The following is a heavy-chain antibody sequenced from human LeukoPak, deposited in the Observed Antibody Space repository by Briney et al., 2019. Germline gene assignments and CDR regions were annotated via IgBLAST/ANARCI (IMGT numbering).Heavy chain of an antibody. CDR3: ASENYYDSSGYEDY. J-gene: IGHJ4*02. Sequence: ASVKVSCKASGYTFTSYGISWVRQAPGQGLEWMGWISAYNGNTNYAQKLQGRVTMTTDTSTSTAYMELRSLRSDDTAVYYCASENYYDSSGYEDYWGQGTLVTVSS. D-gene: IGHD3-22*01. CDR2: ISAYNGNT. V-gene: IGHV1-18*01. CDR1: GYTFTSYG.